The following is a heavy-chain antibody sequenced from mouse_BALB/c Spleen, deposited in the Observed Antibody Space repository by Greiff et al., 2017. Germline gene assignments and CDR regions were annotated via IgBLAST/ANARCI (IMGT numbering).Heavy chain of an antibody. Sequence: EVQLVETGGGLVQPKGSLKLSCAASGFTFNTNAMNWVRQAPGKGLEWVARIRSKSNNYATYYADSVKDRFTISRDDSQSMLYLQMNNLKTEDTAMYYCAGPYDYDVGFAYWGQGTLVTVSA. CDR3: AGPYDYDVGFAY. CDR1: GFTFNTNA. V-gene: IGHV10S3*01. J-gene: IGHJ3*01. D-gene: IGHD2-4*01. CDR2: IRSKSNNYAT.